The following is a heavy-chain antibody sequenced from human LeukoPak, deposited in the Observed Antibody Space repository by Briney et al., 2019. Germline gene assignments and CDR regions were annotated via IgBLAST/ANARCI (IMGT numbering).Heavy chain of an antibody. Sequence: ASVKVSCKASGYTFTSYGISWVRQAPGQGLEWMGWISAYNGNTNYAQKLQGRVTVTRDMSTSTVYMELRSLRSEDTAVYYCARMYSGSNLNWFDPWGQGTLVTVSS. CDR3: ARMYSGSNLNWFDP. CDR1: GYTFTSYG. J-gene: IGHJ5*02. CDR2: ISAYNGNT. V-gene: IGHV1-18*01. D-gene: IGHD1-26*01.